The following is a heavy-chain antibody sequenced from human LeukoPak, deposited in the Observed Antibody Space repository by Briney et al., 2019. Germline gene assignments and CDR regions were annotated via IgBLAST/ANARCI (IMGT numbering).Heavy chain of an antibody. CDR3: ARDWVSAAGTYLEYYFDY. D-gene: IGHD6-13*01. CDR2: IIPIFGTA. J-gene: IGHJ4*02. CDR1: GYTFTSYD. V-gene: IGHV1-69*05. Sequence: SVKVSCKASGYTFTSYDISWVRQAPGQGLEWMGRIIPIFGTANYAQKFQGRVTITTDESTSTAYMELSSLRSEDTAVYYCARDWVSAAGTYLEYYFDYWGQGTLVTVSS.